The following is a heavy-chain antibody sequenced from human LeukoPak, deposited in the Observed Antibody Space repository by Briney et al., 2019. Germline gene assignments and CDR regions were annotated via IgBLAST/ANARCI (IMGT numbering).Heavy chain of an antibody. Sequence: GGSLRLSCAASGFTFSRYSMNWVRQAPGQGLEWVSYISSLGSTIYYADSVKGRFTISRDNAKNSLYLQMNSLRAEDTAVYYCARGEQEMATMSIDYWGQGTLVTVSS. D-gene: IGHD5-24*01. J-gene: IGHJ4*02. CDR2: ISSLGSTI. CDR3: ARGEQEMATMSIDY. CDR1: GFTFSRYS. V-gene: IGHV3-48*01.